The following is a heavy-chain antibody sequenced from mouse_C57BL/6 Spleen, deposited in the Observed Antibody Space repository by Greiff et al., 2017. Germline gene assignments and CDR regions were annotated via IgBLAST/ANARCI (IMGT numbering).Heavy chain of an antibody. CDR1: GFTFSDAW. CDR2: IRNKANNHAT. J-gene: IGHJ1*03. CDR3: TRAYGYYDWYFDV. D-gene: IGHD2-3*01. Sequence: EVKLQESGGGLVQPGGSMKLSCAASGFTFSDAWMDWVRQSPEKGLEWVAEIRNKANNHATYYAESVKGRFTISRDDSKSSVYLQMNSLRAEDTGIYYCTRAYGYYDWYFDVWGTGTTVTVSS. V-gene: IGHV6-6*01.